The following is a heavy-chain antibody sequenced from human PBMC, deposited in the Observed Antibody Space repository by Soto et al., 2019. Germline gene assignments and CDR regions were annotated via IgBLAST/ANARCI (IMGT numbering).Heavy chain of an antibody. V-gene: IGHV1-69*01. CDR2: IIPIFGTA. CDR3: AMPVGLVYARRILRGGMDV. D-gene: IGHD2-8*01. CDR1: GGTFSSYA. J-gene: IGHJ6*02. Sequence: QVQLVQSGAEVKKPGSSVKVSCKASGGTFSSYAISWVRQAPGQGLEWMGGIIPIFGTANYAQTFQGRVTINTDESTSTGYMEMCSVRSEDKAVYYCAMPVGLVYARRILRGGMDVWGQGTMVTVSS.